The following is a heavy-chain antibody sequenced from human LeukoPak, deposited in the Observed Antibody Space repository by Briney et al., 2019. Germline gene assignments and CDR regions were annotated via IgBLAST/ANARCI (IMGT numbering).Heavy chain of an antibody. CDR2: IYYSGST. J-gene: IGHJ4*02. Sequence: PSETLSLTCTVSGGSISSSSYYWGWIRQPPGTGLEWIGSIYYSGSTYYNPSLKSRVTISVDTSKNQFSLKLSSVTAADTAVYYCANGVTTIVGCWDYWGQGTLVTVSS. CDR1: GGSISSSSYY. CDR3: ANGVTTIVGCWDY. V-gene: IGHV4-39*01. D-gene: IGHD3-22*01.